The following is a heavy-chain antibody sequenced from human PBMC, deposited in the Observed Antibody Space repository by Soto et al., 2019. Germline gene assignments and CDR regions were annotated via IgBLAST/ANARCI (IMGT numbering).Heavy chain of an antibody. D-gene: IGHD1-26*01. Sequence: QVQLAESGGGLVKSGGSLTLSCSTSGFFFTDYFMSWIRQAPGKGLEWVSYISPSGDVTHYADSVKGRFTISRDNTKNSLFLQMSSLSDDDTAVYYCARQLERRVGAASHWGQGTRVSVSS. CDR2: ISPSGDVT. J-gene: IGHJ4*02. CDR3: ARQLERRVGAASH. V-gene: IGHV3-11*01. CDR1: GFFFTDYF.